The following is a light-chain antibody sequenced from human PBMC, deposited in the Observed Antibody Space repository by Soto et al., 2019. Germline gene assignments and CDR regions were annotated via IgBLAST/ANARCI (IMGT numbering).Light chain of an antibody. CDR2: SNN. V-gene: IGLV1-44*01. CDR3: LVWDDRVNGFV. CDR1: RSNIGDYN. Sequence: QSVLAQPPSASGTPGQRVTISCSGSRSNIGDYNVNWYQQLPGTAPKLLIYSNNERPSGVPDRISGSKSGTSASLAISGLQSEDEADYYCLVWDDRVNGFVFGTGTKVTVL. J-gene: IGLJ1*01.